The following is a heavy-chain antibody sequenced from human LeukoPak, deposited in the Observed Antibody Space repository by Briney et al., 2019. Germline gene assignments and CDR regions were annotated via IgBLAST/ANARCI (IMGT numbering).Heavy chain of an antibody. Sequence: GGSLRLSCAASGFTFSSYTMNWVRQAPGKGXXXXXXISGSSSYIYYADSLKGRFTISRDNAKNSLYLQMNSLRAEDTAVYYCAKVDGPYHYYGMDVWGQGTTVTVSS. D-gene: IGHD5-24*01. CDR3: AKVDGPYHYYGMDV. CDR2: ISGSSSYI. V-gene: IGHV3-21*01. CDR1: GFTFSSYT. J-gene: IGHJ6*02.